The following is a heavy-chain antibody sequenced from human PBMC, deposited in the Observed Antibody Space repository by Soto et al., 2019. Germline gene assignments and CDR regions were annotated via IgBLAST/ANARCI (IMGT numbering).Heavy chain of an antibody. CDR1: GGSINSGGWY. V-gene: IGHV4-31*03. J-gene: IGHJ4*02. D-gene: IGHD3-16*02. Sequence: TSETLSLTCTVSGGSINSGGWYWSWVRQHPGKGLEWIGYIYYSGSTYYNPSLTSRATISVDTSKNQFSLKLSSVTAADTAVYYCAAYVWGSYRSFDYWGQGALVTVSS. CDR3: AAYVWGSYRSFDY. CDR2: IYYSGST.